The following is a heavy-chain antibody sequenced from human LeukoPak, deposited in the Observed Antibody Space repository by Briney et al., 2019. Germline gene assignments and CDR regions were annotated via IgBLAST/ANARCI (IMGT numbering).Heavy chain of an antibody. CDR2: FYHGGST. CDR3: ARDFPTYSSSSDAFDI. V-gene: IGHV4-38-2*02. Sequence: SETLSLTCTVSGYSISTGYYWDWIRQPPGKGLEWIGAFYHGGSTYYNPSLKSRVTISVDTSKNQFSLKLSSVTAADTAVYYCARDFPTYSSSSDAFDIWGQGTMVTVSS. CDR1: GYSISTGYY. D-gene: IGHD6-6*01. J-gene: IGHJ3*02.